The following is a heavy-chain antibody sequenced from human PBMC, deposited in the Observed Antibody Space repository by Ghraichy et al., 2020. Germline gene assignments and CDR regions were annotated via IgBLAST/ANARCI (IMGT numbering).Heavy chain of an antibody. CDR1: GGSISSSSYY. Sequence: SETLSLTCTVSGGSISSSSYYWGWIRQPPGKGLEWIGSIYYIGSTYYNPSLKSRVTISVDTSKNQFSLKLSSVTAADTAVYYCARHQTGFDPWGQGTLVTVSS. V-gene: IGHV4-39*01. CDR3: ARHQTGFDP. J-gene: IGHJ5*02. CDR2: IYYIGST.